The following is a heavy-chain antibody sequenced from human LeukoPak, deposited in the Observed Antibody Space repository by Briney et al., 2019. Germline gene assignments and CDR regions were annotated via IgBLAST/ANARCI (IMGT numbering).Heavy chain of an antibody. CDR2: ISWDSGSI. D-gene: IGHD4/OR15-4a*01. V-gene: IGHV3-9*01. J-gene: IGHJ4*02. CDR3: AKDISFDYGGAPDS. CDR1: GFIFEDYA. Sequence: GGSLRLSCEASGFIFEDYAMHWVRQAPGKGLQWVSCISWDSGSIGYADSVRGRFIISRDNANNSLYLHMNSLKPDDTALYYCAKDISFDYGGAPDSWGQGTLVTVSS.